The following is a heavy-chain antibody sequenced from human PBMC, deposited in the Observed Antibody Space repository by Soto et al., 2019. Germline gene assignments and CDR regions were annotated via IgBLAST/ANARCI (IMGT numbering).Heavy chain of an antibody. V-gene: IGHV4-4*07. Sequence: SETLSLTCTVSDGSISTYYWSWIRQPAGKELEWIGHVFTSGTTNYTPSLKSRVSMSLDTAKNQFSLKLRSVTAADTAVYYCARDMHAGFTHYFDPWGQGTLVTVSS. J-gene: IGHJ5*02. CDR1: DGSISTYY. CDR2: VFTSGTT. D-gene: IGHD1-26*01. CDR3: ARDMHAGFTHYFDP.